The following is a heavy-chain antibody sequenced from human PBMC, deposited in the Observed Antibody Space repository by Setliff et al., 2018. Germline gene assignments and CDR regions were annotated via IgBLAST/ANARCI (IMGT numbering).Heavy chain of an antibody. CDR2: IYHSGST. V-gene: IGHV4-31*03. J-gene: IGHJ6*02. Sequence: PSETLSLTCTVSGGPISSGGYYWSWIRQHPGKGLEWIGYIYHSGSTYYNPSLKSRVTISVDTSKNQFSLKLSSVTAADTAVYYCARDSAYSSSWYSYYYGMDVWGQGTTVTAP. CDR1: GGPISSGGYY. CDR3: ARDSAYSSSWYSYYYGMDV. D-gene: IGHD6-13*01.